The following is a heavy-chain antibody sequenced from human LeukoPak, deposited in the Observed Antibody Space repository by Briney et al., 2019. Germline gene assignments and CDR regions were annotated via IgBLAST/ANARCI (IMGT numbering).Heavy chain of an antibody. CDR1: GGSVSSGSYY. Sequence: TSETLSLTCTVSGGSVSSGSYYWSWIRQPPGKGLEWIGYIYYSGSTNYNPSLKSRVTISVDTSKNQFSLKLSSVTAADTAVYYCAREGSWFDPWGQGTLVTVSS. CDR2: IYYSGST. D-gene: IGHD3-10*01. CDR3: AREGSWFDP. V-gene: IGHV4-61*01. J-gene: IGHJ5*02.